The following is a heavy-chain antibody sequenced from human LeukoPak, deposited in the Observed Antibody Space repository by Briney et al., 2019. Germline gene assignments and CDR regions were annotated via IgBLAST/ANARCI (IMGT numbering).Heavy chain of an antibody. CDR1: GGSFSGYY. J-gene: IGHJ4*02. V-gene: IGHV4-34*01. CDR2: INRSGST. CDR3: ARRQKWELLSS. Sequence: SETLSLTCAVYGGSFSGYYWSWIRQPPGKGLEWIGEINRSGSTNYNPSLKSRVTISVDTSKDQFSLKLSSVTAADTAVYYCARRQKWELLSSWGQGALVTVSS. D-gene: IGHD1-26*01.